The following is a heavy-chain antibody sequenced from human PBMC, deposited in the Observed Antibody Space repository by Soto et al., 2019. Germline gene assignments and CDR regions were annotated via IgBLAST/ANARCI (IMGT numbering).Heavy chain of an antibody. V-gene: IGHV4-61*01. J-gene: IGHJ5*02. CDR2: IYYSGST. CDR3: ARDTIHYYDSSGYYANWFDP. D-gene: IGHD3-22*01. Sequence: SETLSLTCTVSGGSVSSGSYYWSWIRQPPGKGLEWIGYIYYSGSTNYNPSLKSRVTISVDTSKNQFSPKLSSVTAADTAVYYCARDTIHYYDSSGYYANWFDPWGQGTLVTVSS. CDR1: GGSVSSGSYY.